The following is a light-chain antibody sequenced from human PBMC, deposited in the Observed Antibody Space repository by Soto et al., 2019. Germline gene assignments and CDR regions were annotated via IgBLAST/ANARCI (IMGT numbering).Light chain of an antibody. Sequence: QMKQSPSTLSASVGDRVTITCRASQSISVWLAWYQQKAGKAPNLLIYKASRLESGVPSRFSGSGSETEFTLTISGLQPSNSATYYCQQYNSYSPTFGQASMVDI. V-gene: IGKV1-5*03. CDR1: QSISVW. CDR2: KAS. CDR3: QQYNSYSPT. J-gene: IGKJ1*01.